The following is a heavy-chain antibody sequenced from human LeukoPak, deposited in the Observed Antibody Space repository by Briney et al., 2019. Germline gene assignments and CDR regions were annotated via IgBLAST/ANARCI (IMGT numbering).Heavy chain of an antibody. CDR1: GFTFSSYA. CDR2: ISSGGDII. Sequence: PGGSLRLSCAASGFTFSSYAMSWVRQAPGKGLEWVSYISSGGDIIYYADSVKGRFTISRDNAKNSLYLQMDSLRAEDTALYYCARDRDSSGSWEINFDYWGQGTLVTVSS. V-gene: IGHV3-48*04. CDR3: ARDRDSSGSWEINFDY. D-gene: IGHD6-13*01. J-gene: IGHJ4*02.